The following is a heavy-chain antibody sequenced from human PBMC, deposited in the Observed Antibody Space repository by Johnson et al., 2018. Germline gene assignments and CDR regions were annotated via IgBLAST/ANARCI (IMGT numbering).Heavy chain of an antibody. Sequence: QVQLVESGGGVVQPGRSLRLSCAASGFTFSSYGMHWVRQAPGKGLEWVAVISYDGSNKYYADSVKGRFTISRDNSKNTLYLQMNSLRAEDRAVYYCGKVPYGSSAQPQHWGQGILVTGSS. CDR2: ISYDGSNK. J-gene: IGHJ1*01. D-gene: IGHD6-6*01. CDR1: GFTFSSYG. V-gene: IGHV3-30*18. CDR3: GKVPYGSSAQPQH.